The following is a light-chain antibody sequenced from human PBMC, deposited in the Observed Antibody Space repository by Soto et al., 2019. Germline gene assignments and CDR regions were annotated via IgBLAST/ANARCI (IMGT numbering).Light chain of an antibody. CDR3: CSYTRSGTLS. Sequence: QSALTQPASVSGSPGQSITISCIGTSNDISPYNYVSWYLHHPGQAPQLLIYDVHNRPSGSSARFSGSKSGNTASLTISGLQPEDTSLYYCCSYTRSGTLSFGGGTKVTVL. CDR2: DVH. V-gene: IGLV2-14*01. J-gene: IGLJ2*01. CDR1: SNDISPYNY.